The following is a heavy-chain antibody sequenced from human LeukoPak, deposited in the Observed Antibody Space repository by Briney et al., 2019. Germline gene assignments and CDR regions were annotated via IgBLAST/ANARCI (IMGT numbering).Heavy chain of an antibody. D-gene: IGHD5-18*01. J-gene: IGHJ5*02. CDR3: ARGGYSYGYMRFHLNWFDP. CDR1: GGSFSGYY. CDR2: INHSGST. Sequence: SETLSLTCAVYGGSFSGYYWSWIRQPPGKGLEWIGEINHSGSTNYNPSLKSRVTISVDTSKNQFSLKLSSVTAADTAVYYCARGGYSYGYMRFHLNWFDPWGRGTLVTVSS. V-gene: IGHV4-34*01.